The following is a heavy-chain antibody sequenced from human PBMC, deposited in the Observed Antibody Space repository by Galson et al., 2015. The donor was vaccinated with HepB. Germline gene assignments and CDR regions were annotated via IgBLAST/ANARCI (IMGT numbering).Heavy chain of an antibody. CDR2: INAGNGNT. V-gene: IGHV1-3*01. D-gene: IGHD2-2*01. Sequence: SVKVSCKASGYTFTSYAMHWVRQAPGQRLEWMGWINAGNGNTKYSQKFQGRVTITRDTSASTAYMELSSLRSEDTAVYYCARDRIVVVPAAMGLTYGMDVWGQGTTVTVSS. J-gene: IGHJ6*02. CDR3: ARDRIVVVPAAMGLTYGMDV. CDR1: GYTFTSYA.